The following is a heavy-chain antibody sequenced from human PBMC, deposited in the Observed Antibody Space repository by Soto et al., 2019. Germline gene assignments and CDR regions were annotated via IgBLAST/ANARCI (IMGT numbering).Heavy chain of an antibody. CDR3: AKDAAAGTLYFDY. Sequence: SGGSLRLSCAASGFTFDDYAMHWVRQAPGKGLEWVSGISWNSGSIGYADSVKGRFTISRDNAKNSLYLQMNSLRAEDTALYYCAKDAAAGTLYFDYWGQGTLVTVSS. J-gene: IGHJ4*02. V-gene: IGHV3-9*01. D-gene: IGHD6-13*01. CDR2: ISWNSGSI. CDR1: GFTFDDYA.